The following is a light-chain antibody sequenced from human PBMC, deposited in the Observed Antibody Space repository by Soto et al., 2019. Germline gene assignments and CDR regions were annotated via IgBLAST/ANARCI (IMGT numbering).Light chain of an antibody. Sequence: QSALTQPASVSGSPGQSITISCTGTSSDVGTYNYVSWYQQHPGKAPKLMIYDVSYRPSGVSNRFSGSKSGNTASLTISGLQAEDEADYYCSSCTRSSTYVFGTGTKLTVL. CDR3: SSCTRSSTYV. CDR2: DVS. CDR1: SSDVGTYNY. J-gene: IGLJ1*01. V-gene: IGLV2-14*01.